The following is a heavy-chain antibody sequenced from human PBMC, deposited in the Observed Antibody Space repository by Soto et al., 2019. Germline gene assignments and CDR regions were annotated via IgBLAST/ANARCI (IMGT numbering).Heavy chain of an antibody. CDR2: INHSGST. CDR1: GGSFSGYY. Sequence: TSETLSLTCAVYGGSFSGYYWSWIRQPPGKGLEWVGEINHSGSTNYNPPLKSRVTISVDTSKNQFSLQLSSVTAADTALYYCARHGASGSYYNWFESWGQGTLVTVSS. D-gene: IGHD3-10*01. CDR3: ARHGASGSYYNWFES. V-gene: IGHV4-34*01. J-gene: IGHJ5*01.